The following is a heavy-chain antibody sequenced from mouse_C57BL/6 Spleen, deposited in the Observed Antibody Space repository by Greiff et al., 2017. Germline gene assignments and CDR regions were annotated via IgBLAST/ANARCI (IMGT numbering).Heavy chain of an antibody. V-gene: IGHV1-80*01. Sequence: QVHVKQSGAELVKPGASVKISCKASGYAFSSYWMNWVKQRPGKGLEWIGQIYPGDGDTNYNGKFKGKATLTADKSSSTAYMQLSSLTSEDSAVYFCARSGQLEGFDYWGQGTTLTVSS. CDR3: ARSGQLEGFDY. J-gene: IGHJ2*01. CDR1: GYAFSSYW. D-gene: IGHD3-3*01. CDR2: IYPGDGDT.